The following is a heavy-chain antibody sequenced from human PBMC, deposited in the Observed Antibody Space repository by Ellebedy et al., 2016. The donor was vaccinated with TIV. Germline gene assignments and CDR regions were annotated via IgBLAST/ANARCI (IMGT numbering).Heavy chain of an antibody. CDR2: INPNSGGT. CDR1: GHTFRGYY. V-gene: IGHV1-2*02. D-gene: IGHD3-10*01. Sequence: ASVKVSCKASGHTFRGYYIHWVRQAPGQGLEWMGWINPNSGGTNHAQKFQGRLTLTTETSINTAYMELNRLRSDDTAMYYCARDRGMVRGVSVSDRGMDLWGQGIKVTVSS. J-gene: IGHJ6*02. CDR3: ARDRGMVRGVSVSDRGMDL.